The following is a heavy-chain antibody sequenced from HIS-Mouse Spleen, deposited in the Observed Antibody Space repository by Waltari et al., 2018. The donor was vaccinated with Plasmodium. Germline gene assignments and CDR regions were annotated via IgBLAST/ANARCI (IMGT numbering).Heavy chain of an antibody. CDR1: GGPISSSRYY. J-gene: IGHJ4*02. Sequence: QLQLQESGPGLVKPSETLSLTCTVSGGPISSSRYYWGWIRQPPGKGLEWIGCIYYSGSTYYNPSLKSRVTISVDTSKNQFSLKLSSVTAADTAVYYCIYSGYDYFDYWGQGTLVTVSS. V-gene: IGHV4-39*01. D-gene: IGHD5-12*01. CDR3: IYSGYDYFDY. CDR2: IYYSGST.